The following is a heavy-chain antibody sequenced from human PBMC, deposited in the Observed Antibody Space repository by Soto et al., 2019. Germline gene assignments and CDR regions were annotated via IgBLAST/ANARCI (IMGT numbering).Heavy chain of an antibody. Sequence: ASVKVSCKASGGTFSSYAISWVRQAPGQGLEWMGGIIPIFGTANYAQKFQGRVTITADESTSTAYMELSSLRSEDTAVYYCARDKLLTYYYYYGMDVCGQRTTVTVSS. CDR3: ARDKLLTYYYYYGMDV. J-gene: IGHJ6*02. CDR2: IIPIFGTA. D-gene: IGHD2-15*01. CDR1: GGTFSSYA. V-gene: IGHV1-69*13.